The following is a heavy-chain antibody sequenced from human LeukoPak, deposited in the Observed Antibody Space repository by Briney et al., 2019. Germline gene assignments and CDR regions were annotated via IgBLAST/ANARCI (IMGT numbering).Heavy chain of an antibody. CDR2: IYSGGST. CDR1: GFTVSSNY. V-gene: IGHV3-66*01. D-gene: IGHD6-13*01. J-gene: IGHJ4*02. Sequence: PGRSLRLSCAASGFTVSSNYMSWVRQAPGKGLEWVSVIYSGGSTYYADSVKGRFTISRDNSKNTLYLQMNSLRAEDTAVYYCARGRPSWYSSSWQNVAIDYWGQGTLVTVSS. CDR3: ARGRPSWYSSSWQNVAIDY.